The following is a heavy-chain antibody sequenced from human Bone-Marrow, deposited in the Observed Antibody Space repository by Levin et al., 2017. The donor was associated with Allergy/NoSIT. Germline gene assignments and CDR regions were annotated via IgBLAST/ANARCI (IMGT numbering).Heavy chain of an antibody. CDR1: GFTFSSYA. V-gene: IGHV3-23*01. CDR2: ISGSGGST. J-gene: IGHJ3*02. Sequence: GESLKISCAASGFTFSSYAMSWVRQAPGKGLEWVSAISGSGGSTYYADSVKGRFTISRDNSKNTLYLQMNSLRAEDTAVYYCAKTVAATRKGSAFDIWGQGTMVTVSS. CDR3: AKTVAATRKGSAFDI. D-gene: IGHD2-15*01.